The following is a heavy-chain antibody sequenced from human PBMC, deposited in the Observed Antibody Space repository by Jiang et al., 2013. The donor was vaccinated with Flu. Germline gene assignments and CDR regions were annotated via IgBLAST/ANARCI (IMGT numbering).Heavy chain of an antibody. J-gene: IGHJ4*02. CDR3: ARSRKEVIAFDY. Sequence: QTLSLTCAISGDSVSSNSATWNWIRQSPSRGLEWLGRTYYRSKWYNDYAVSVKSRITINPDTSKNRFSLQLNSVIPDDTAVYYCARSRKEVIAFDYWGQGTLVTVSS. V-gene: IGHV6-1*01. CDR1: GDSVSSNSAT. D-gene: IGHD3-10*01. CDR2: TYYRSKWYN.